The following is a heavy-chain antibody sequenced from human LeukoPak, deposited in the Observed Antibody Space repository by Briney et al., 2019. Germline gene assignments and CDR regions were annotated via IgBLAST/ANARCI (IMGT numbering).Heavy chain of an antibody. Sequence: GGSLRLSCVASGFTFSTFAMIWVRQPPGKGLEWVSSIFPSSDEIHYADSVKGRFTISRDNAKNSLYLQMNSLRAEDTAVYYCAELGITMIGGVWGKGTTVTISS. CDR2: IFPSSDEI. CDR1: GFTFSTFA. V-gene: IGHV3-21*01. D-gene: IGHD3-10*02. CDR3: AELGITMIGGV. J-gene: IGHJ6*04.